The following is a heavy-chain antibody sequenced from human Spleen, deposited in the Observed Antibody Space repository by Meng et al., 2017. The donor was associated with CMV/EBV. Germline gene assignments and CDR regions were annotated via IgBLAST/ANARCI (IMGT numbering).Heavy chain of an antibody. CDR2: IIPAFGTP. D-gene: IGHD3-3*01. V-gene: IGHV1-69*13. J-gene: IGHJ3*02. Sequence: SVKVSCKASGGICRTSAITWVRQTPGQGLEWMGGIIPAFGTPNYAQKFQGRVTVTADDSTGTAYLELRSLTSDDTAMYFCARGRFASPNAYDMWGQGTKVTVSS. CDR3: ARGRFASPNAYDM. CDR1: GGICRTSA.